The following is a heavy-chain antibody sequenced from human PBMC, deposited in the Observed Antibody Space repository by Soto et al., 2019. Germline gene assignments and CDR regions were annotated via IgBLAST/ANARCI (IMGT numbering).Heavy chain of an antibody. Sequence: QVQLVQSGAEVKKPGSSVKVSCTASGGTFRSYAVSWVRQAPGQGLEWMGGIIPILGTTNYAQNFQGRVTISADTSTRSGYRALRSLRAEDAAGYACGRYFDTLGGGLGGSRGGYFDYRGQGTLVTVSS. CDR3: GRYFDTLGGGLGGSRGGYFDY. D-gene: IGHD3-16*01. CDR1: GGTFRSYA. J-gene: IGHJ4*02. CDR2: IIPILGTT. V-gene: IGHV1-69*14.